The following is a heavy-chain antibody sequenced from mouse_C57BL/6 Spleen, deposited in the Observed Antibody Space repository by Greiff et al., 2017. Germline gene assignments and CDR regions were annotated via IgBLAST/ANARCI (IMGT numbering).Heavy chain of an antibody. J-gene: IGHJ4*01. CDR1: GYTFTSYW. D-gene: IGHD2-2*01. V-gene: IGHV1-55*01. CDR3: ARGSYYGYDDAMDY. CDR2: IYPGSGST. Sequence: VQLQQPGAELVKPGASVKMSCKASGYTFTSYWITWVKQRPGQGLEWIGDIYPGSGSTNYNEKFKSKATLTVDTSSSTAYMQLISLTSEDSAVYYCARGSYYGYDDAMDYWGQGTSVTVSS.